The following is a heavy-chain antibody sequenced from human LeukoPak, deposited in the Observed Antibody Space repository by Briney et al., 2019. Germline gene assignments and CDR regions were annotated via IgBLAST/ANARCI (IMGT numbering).Heavy chain of an antibody. CDR2: INHSGNT. V-gene: IGHV4-34*01. CDR1: GGSFSGFS. Sequence: SETLSLTCAVYGGSFSGFSWTWIRQPPGKGLEWIGEINHSGNTNYNPSLKSRVSISVDTSKNQFSLKLSSVTAADTALYYCARGLRYCSGGSCYSPLGYWGQGTLATVSS. D-gene: IGHD2-15*01. CDR3: ARGLRYCSGGSCYSPLGY. J-gene: IGHJ4*02.